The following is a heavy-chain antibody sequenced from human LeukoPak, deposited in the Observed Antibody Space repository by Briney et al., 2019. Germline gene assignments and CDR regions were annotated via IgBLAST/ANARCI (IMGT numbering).Heavy chain of an antibody. V-gene: IGHV3-21*01. Sequence: PGGSLRLSCAASGFTFSRYSMNWVRQAPGKGLEWVSSISSSSSYIYYADSVKGRFTISRDNAKNSLYLQMNSLRAEDTAVYYCARVAGVVVVAATPGSLIDYWGQGTLVTVSS. CDR3: ARVAGVVVVAATPGSLIDY. CDR1: GFTFSRYS. CDR2: ISSSSSYI. J-gene: IGHJ4*02. D-gene: IGHD2-15*01.